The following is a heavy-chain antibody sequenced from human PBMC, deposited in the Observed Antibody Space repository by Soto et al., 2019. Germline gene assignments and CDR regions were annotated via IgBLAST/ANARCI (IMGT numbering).Heavy chain of an antibody. Sequence: AXXTLSLPFTVSGDSISSFYWSWIRQPPGKGLEWIGYIYNSGSTNYNPSLKSRVSISVDTSKNQFSLRVSSVTAADTAVYYCASGGNWFDPWGQGTLVTVSS. V-gene: IGHV4-59*08. J-gene: IGHJ5*02. CDR2: IYNSGST. CDR1: GDSISSFY. CDR3: ASGGNWFDP.